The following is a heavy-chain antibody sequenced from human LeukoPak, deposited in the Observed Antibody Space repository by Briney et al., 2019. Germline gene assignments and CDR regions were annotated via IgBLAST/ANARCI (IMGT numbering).Heavy chain of an antibody. CDR3: ARTGGCSGGSCYSGWDYFDY. CDR1: GYTFTSYD. D-gene: IGHD2-15*01. Sequence: ASVKVSCKASGYTFTSYDINWVRQATGQGLEWMGWMNPNSGNTGYAQKFQGRVTMTRNTSISTAYMELSSLGSEDTAVYYCARTGGCSGGSCYSGWDYFDYWGQGTLVTVSS. CDR2: MNPNSGNT. J-gene: IGHJ4*02. V-gene: IGHV1-8*01.